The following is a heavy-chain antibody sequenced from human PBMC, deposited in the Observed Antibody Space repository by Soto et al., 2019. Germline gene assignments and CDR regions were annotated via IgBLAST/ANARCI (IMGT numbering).Heavy chain of an antibody. J-gene: IGHJ5*02. CDR1: GGSISSYY. CDR3: ARAVLGHRSWYNWFDP. V-gene: IGHV4-59*08. CDR2: IYYSGST. D-gene: IGHD6-13*01. Sequence: PSETLSLTCTVSGGSISSYYWSWLRQPPGKGLEWIGYIYYSGSTNYTPSLKSRVTISVDTSKNQFSLKLSSVTAADTAVYFGARAVLGHRSWYNWFDPWGQGTQVTVSP.